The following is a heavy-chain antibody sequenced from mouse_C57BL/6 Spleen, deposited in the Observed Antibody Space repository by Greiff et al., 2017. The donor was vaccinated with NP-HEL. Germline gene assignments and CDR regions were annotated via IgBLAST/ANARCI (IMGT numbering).Heavy chain of an antibody. V-gene: IGHV1-64*01. CDR2: IHPNSGST. D-gene: IGHD2-1*01. J-gene: IGHJ4*01. CDR1: GYTFTSYW. Sequence: QVQLQQPGAELVKPGASVKLSCKASGYTFTSYWMHWVKQRPGQGLEWIGMIHPNSGSTNYNEKFKSKATLTVDKSSSTAYMQLSSLTSEDSAVYYCARGRIYYGNYDYAMDYWGQGTSVTVSS. CDR3: ARGRIYYGNYDYAMDY.